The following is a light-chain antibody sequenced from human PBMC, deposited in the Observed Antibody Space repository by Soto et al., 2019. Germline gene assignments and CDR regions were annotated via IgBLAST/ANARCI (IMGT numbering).Light chain of an antibody. Sequence: ALTQPPSASGSPGQSVAISCTGTSSDVGGYNYVSWYQQHPGKAPKLMIYEVNKRPSGIPDRFSGSKSGNTASLTVSGLQAEDEADYYCSSYAGSSNVFGTGTKVTVL. CDR3: SSYAGSSNV. CDR2: EVN. V-gene: IGLV2-8*01. J-gene: IGLJ1*01. CDR1: SSDVGGYNY.